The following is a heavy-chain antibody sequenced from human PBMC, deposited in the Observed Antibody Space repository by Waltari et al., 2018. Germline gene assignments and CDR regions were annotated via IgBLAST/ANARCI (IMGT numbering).Heavy chain of an antibody. CDR3: ATARRGAVGDGFDA. D-gene: IGHD1-26*01. J-gene: IGHJ5*02. CDR1: GTTLYDLS. CDR2: FDPIGGSP. V-gene: IGHV1-24*01. Sequence: QVALVQSDAEARVPGASVTVSCKVSGTTLYDLSKHRVRHVPGKGLQWLGGFDPIGGSPVYSPRFQGRVTLSDDFSTGTTFMEMTYLESGDTATYFCATARRGAVGDGFDAWGQGTLVTVST.